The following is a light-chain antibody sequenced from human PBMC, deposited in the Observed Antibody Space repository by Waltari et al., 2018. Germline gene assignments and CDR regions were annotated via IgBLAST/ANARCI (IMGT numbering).Light chain of an antibody. V-gene: IGKV1-5*03. Sequence: IQMTQSPSTLPSSVGGRVTITCRASQNINNWVTWYQQKPGNAPKLLIYKASTLENGVPSRFSGSGFGTEFTLTISSLQPDDSATYYCQQYATSWSFGQGTKVEIK. J-gene: IGKJ1*01. CDR2: KAS. CDR1: QNINNW. CDR3: QQYATSWS.